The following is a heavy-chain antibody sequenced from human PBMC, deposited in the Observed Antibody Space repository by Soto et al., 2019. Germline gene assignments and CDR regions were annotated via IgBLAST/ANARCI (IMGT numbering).Heavy chain of an antibody. CDR2: IYDSGKT. V-gene: IGHV4-30-4*01. Sequence: SETLSLTCTVSGGSINSVDYYWSWIRQPPGKGLEWIGHIYDSGKTYSNPSLKSQVTISVDTSKSQFSLKLTSVTAADTAVYYCARGPTTDKVDFWGQGTLVTVSS. D-gene: IGHD4-17*01. CDR3: ARGPTTDKVDF. J-gene: IGHJ4*02. CDR1: GGSINSVDYY.